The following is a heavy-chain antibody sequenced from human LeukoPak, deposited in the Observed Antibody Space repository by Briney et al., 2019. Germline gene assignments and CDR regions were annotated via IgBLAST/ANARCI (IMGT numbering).Heavy chain of an antibody. CDR2: ISAYNGNA. CDR1: GYTFTNYG. CDR3: ARGSPTGSGSYRGNAFDI. D-gene: IGHD1-26*01. Sequence: ASVKVSCKASGYTFTNYGVSWVRQAPGQGLEWMGWISAYNGNANYAQKLQGRVTMTTDTSTSTAYMELSSLRSEDTAVYYCARGSPTGSGSYRGNAFDIWGQGTMVTVSS. V-gene: IGHV1-18*01. J-gene: IGHJ3*02.